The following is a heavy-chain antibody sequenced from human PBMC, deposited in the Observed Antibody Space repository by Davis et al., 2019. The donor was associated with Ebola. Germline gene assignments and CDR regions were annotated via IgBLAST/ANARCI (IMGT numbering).Heavy chain of an antibody. CDR1: GFTFSSYA. D-gene: IGHD6-13*01. CDR3: ASSGQQLVPDWFDP. J-gene: IGHJ5*02. CDR2: IRPDGSEK. V-gene: IGHV3-7*01. Sequence: GESLKISCAASGFTFSSYAMSWVRQAPGKGLEWVANIRPDGSEKYYMDSVKGRFTISRDNAKNSLYLQMNSLRAEDTAVYYCASSGQQLVPDWFDPWGQGTLVTVSS.